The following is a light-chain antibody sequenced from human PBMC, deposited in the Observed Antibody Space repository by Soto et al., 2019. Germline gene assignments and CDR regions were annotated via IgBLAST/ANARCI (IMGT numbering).Light chain of an antibody. CDR3: QHYVGSPPTMI. CDR1: QSVNSGY. Sequence: EIVLTQSPGTLSLSPGERATLSCRASQSVNSGYLAWYQQKPGQAPKLLISGASRRATGISDRFSGSGAGTDFTLTITRLEPEDFAVYYCQHYVGSPPTMIFGPGTRLDIK. CDR2: GAS. V-gene: IGKV3-20*01. J-gene: IGKJ5*01.